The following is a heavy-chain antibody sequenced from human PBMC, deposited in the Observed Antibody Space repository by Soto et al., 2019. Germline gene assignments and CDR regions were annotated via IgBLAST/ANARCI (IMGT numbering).Heavy chain of an antibody. J-gene: IGHJ3*02. CDR2: IIPIFGTA. Sequence: ASVKVSCKASGYTFTSYGISWVRQAPGQGLEWMGGIIPIFGTANYAQKFQGRVTITADESTSTAYMELSSLRSEDTAVYYCARYRVNDYGDPSAFDIWG. CDR3: ARYRVNDYGDPSAFDI. D-gene: IGHD4-17*01. CDR1: GYTFTSYG. V-gene: IGHV1-69*13.